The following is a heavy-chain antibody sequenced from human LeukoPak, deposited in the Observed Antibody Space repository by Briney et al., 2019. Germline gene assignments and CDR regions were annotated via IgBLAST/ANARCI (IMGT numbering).Heavy chain of an antibody. V-gene: IGHV3-11*03. CDR2: ISGSGHDI. CDR3: AKSMDILPGYLWSLDY. D-gene: IGHD3-9*01. CDR1: GFTFSDSY. Sequence: KPGGSLRLSCAASGFTFSDSYMTWVRQAPGKGVGWVAYISGSGHDINYSDSVKGRFTLSRDLSKNTLYLQMNSLRAEDTAVYFCAKSMDILPGYLWSLDYWGQGTLVTVSS. J-gene: IGHJ4*02.